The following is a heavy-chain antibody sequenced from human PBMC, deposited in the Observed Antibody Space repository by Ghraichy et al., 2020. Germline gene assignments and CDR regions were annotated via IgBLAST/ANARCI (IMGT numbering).Heavy chain of an antibody. CDR3: ARDPQAADH. Sequence: GESLNISCAASGFTFSSYSMNWVRQAPGKGLEWVSFISSSSSYIYYADSVKGRFTISRDNAKNSLYLQMNSLRAEDTAVYYCARDPQAADHWGQGTLVTVSS. V-gene: IGHV3-21*01. J-gene: IGHJ4*02. CDR2: ISSSSSYI. D-gene: IGHD6-13*01. CDR1: GFTFSSYS.